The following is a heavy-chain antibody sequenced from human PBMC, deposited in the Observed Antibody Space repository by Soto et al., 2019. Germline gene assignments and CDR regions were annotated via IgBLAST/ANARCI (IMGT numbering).Heavy chain of an antibody. CDR3: AREVWFGESKYFDY. Sequence: PSETLSLTCTVSGGSISSYYWSWIRQTPGEGLEWIGYIYYSGSTNYNPSLKSRVTISVDTSKNQFSLKLSSVTAADTAVYYCAREVWFGESKYFDYWGQGTLVTVSS. V-gene: IGHV4-59*01. D-gene: IGHD3-10*01. J-gene: IGHJ4*02. CDR1: GGSISSYY. CDR2: IYYSGST.